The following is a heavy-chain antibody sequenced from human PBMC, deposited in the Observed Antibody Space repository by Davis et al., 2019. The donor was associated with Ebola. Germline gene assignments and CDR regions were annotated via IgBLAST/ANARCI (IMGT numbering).Heavy chain of an antibody. CDR1: GGSISSSSYY. V-gene: IGHV4-31*03. Sequence: SETLSLTCTVSGGSISSSSYYWGWIRQHPGKGLEWIGYIYYSGSTYYNPSLKSRVTISVDTSKNQFSLKLSSVTAADTAVYYCARDHSLSSGSYYYYYGMDVWGKGTTVTVSS. CDR3: ARDHSLSSGSYYYYYGMDV. J-gene: IGHJ6*04. D-gene: IGHD1-26*01. CDR2: IYYSGST.